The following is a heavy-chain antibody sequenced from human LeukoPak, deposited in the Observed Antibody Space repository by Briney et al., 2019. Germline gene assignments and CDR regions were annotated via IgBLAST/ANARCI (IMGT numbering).Heavy chain of an antibody. CDR3: AIRGYGDYIDY. Sequence: GGSLRLSCAASGFTFSSYAMSWVRQAPGKGLEWVSAISGSGGSTNYADSVKGRFTISRDNSKNTLYLQMNSLRAEDTAVYYCAIRGYGDYIDYWGQGTLVTVSS. V-gene: IGHV3-23*01. CDR2: ISGSGGST. D-gene: IGHD4-17*01. J-gene: IGHJ4*02. CDR1: GFTFSSYA.